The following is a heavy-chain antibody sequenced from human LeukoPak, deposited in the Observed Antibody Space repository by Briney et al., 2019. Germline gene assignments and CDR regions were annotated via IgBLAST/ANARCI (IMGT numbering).Heavy chain of an antibody. J-gene: IGHJ4*02. CDR1: GYTFTGYY. CDR2: INPNSGGT. V-gene: IGHV1-2*02. CDR3: ARDGYPGIAAAGSN. D-gene: IGHD6-13*01. Sequence: ASVKVSCKASGYTFTGYYMHWVRQAPGQGLEWMGWINPNSGGTNYAQKFQGRVTMTRDTSISTAYMKLSRLRSDDAAVYYCARDGYPGIAAAGSNWGQGTLVTVSS.